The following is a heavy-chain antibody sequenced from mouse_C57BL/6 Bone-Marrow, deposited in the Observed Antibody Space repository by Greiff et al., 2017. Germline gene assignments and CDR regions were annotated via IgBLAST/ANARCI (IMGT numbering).Heavy chain of an antibody. CDR1: GFTFTDYY. J-gene: IGHJ3*01. CDR2: IRNKANGYTT. CDR3: ASHDGYFPWFAY. V-gene: IGHV7-3*01. Sequence: DVQLVESGGGLVQPGGSLSLSCAASGFTFTDYYMSWVRQPPGKALEWLGFIRNKANGYTTEYSASVKGRFTISRDNSQSILYLQMNALRAEDSATYYCASHDGYFPWFAYWGQGTLVTVPA. D-gene: IGHD2-3*01.